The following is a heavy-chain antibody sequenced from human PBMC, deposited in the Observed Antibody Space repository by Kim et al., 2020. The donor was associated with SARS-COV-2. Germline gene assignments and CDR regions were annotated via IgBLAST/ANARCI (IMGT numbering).Heavy chain of an antibody. D-gene: IGHD5-18*01. Sequence: SPNPSIKSRVTISVDTSKNQFSLKLSSVTAADTAVYYCARGDTAMADAYWGQGTLVTVSS. J-gene: IGHJ4*02. CDR3: ARGDTAMADAY. V-gene: IGHV4-31*02.